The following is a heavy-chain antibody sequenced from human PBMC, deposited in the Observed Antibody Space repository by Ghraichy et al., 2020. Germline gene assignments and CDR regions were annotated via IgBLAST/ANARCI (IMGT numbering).Heavy chain of an antibody. J-gene: IGHJ4*02. V-gene: IGHV3-43*02. CDR1: GFTFDYA. CDR3: ARTGRNYGERYFEY. CDR2: ITGDGSST. D-gene: IGHD3/OR15-3a*01. Sequence: LSLTCAGSGFTFDYAMHWVRQAPGKGLEWVSLITGDGSSTLYAASAKGRFTISRENNKNSLYLYMNRLRIEDTALYYCARTGRNYGERYFEYWGQGTLVTVSS.